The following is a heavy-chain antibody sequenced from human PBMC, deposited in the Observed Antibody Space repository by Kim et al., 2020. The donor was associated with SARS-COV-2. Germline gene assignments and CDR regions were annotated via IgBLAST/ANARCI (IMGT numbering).Heavy chain of an antibody. J-gene: IGHJ6*02. CDR1: GGSFSGYY. CDR3: ARGGPYYYYGMDV. V-gene: IGHV4-34*01. Sequence: SETLSLTCAVYGGSFSGYYWSWIRQPPGKGLEWIGEINHSGSTNYNPSLKSRVTISVDTSKNQFSLKLSSVTAADTAVYYCARGGPYYYYGMDVWGQGTTVTVSS. CDR2: INHSGST.